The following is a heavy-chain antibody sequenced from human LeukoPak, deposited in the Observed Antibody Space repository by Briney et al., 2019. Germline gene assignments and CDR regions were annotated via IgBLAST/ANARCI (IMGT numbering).Heavy chain of an antibody. CDR2: IYTGGST. Sequence: GSLRLSCAASGFTVSSNYMSWVRQAPGKGLEWVSIIYTGGSTYYADSVRGRFTISRDNSKNTLYLQMNSLRAEDTAVYYCARDRTTAYYFDYWGQGTLVTVSS. J-gene: IGHJ4*02. V-gene: IGHV3-53*01. D-gene: IGHD2/OR15-2a*01. CDR1: GFTVSSNY. CDR3: ARDRTTAYYFDY.